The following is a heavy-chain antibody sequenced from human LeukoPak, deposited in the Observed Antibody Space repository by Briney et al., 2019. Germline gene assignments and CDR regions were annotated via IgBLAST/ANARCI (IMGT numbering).Heavy chain of an antibody. D-gene: IGHD2-15*01. CDR3: ARDRGGSGYFDY. CDR1: GFTFSSYS. Sequence: GGSLRLSCAASGFTFSSYSMNWVRQAPGKGLEWVSSISSSRYIYYADSVKGRFTISRDNAKNSLYLQMNSLRAEDTAVYYCARDRGGSGYFDYWGQGTLVTVSS. J-gene: IGHJ4*02. CDR2: ISSSRYI. V-gene: IGHV3-21*01.